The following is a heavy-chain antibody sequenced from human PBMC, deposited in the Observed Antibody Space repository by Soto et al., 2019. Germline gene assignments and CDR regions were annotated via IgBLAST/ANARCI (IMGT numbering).Heavy chain of an antibody. J-gene: IGHJ4*02. V-gene: IGHV4-59*08. D-gene: IGHD6-19*01. CDR1: GGSISSYY. CDR2: IYYSGST. CDR3: ARLSSGWYYFDY. Sequence: QVQLQESGPGLVKPSETLSLTCTVSGGSISSYYWSWIRQPPGKGLEWIGYIYYSGSTNYNPSLKSRVTISVDTSKNQFSLKLSSVTAADTAVYYCARLSSGWYYFDYWGQGTLVTVSS.